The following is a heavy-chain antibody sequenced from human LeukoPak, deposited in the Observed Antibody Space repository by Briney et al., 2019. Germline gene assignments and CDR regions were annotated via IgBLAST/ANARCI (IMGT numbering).Heavy chain of an antibody. CDR1: GYTSTGYY. D-gene: IGHD2-8*01. V-gene: IGHV1-2*02. Sequence: ASVKVSCKASGYTSTGYYMHGGRQAPGQGLEWMGWINPNSGGTNYAQKFQGRVTMTRDTSISTAYMELSRLRSDDTAVYYCARGTRVKWGNRNWFDPWGQGTLVTVSS. CDR2: INPNSGGT. J-gene: IGHJ5*02. CDR3: ARGTRVKWGNRNWFDP.